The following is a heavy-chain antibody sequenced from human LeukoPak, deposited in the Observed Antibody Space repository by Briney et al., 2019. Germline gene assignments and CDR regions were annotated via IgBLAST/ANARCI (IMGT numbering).Heavy chain of an antibody. CDR2: IVYSRST. J-gene: IGHJ3*02. V-gene: IGHV4-34*12. D-gene: IGHD2-21*02. Sequence: PSETLSLTCAVFGGSFDGYYWTWIRQSPGTGLEWIGEIVYSRSTNYNPSLKSRVTISVDTSKNQFSLKLSSVTAADTAVYYCARRGYCGGDCYDDAFDIWGQGTMVTVSS. CDR1: GGSFDGYY. CDR3: ARRGYCGGDCYDDAFDI.